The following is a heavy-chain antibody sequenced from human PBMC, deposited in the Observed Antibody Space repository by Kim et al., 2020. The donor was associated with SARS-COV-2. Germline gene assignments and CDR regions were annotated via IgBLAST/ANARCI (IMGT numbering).Heavy chain of an antibody. CDR1: EFPFDDYG. CDR2: INWNGSDK. CDR3: VRDNKGSSYYGMDF. D-gene: IGHD3-16*01. Sequence: GGSLRLSCAASEFPFDDYGMNWVRQSPGKGLEWVCRINWNGSDKKYEASVEGRFTISRDNAKNSLYLEMNSLRVEDTALYFCVRDNKGSSYYGMDFWGQG. J-gene: IGHJ6*02. V-gene: IGHV3-20*04.